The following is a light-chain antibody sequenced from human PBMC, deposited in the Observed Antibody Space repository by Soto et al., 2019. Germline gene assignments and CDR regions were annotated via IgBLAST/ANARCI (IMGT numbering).Light chain of an antibody. CDR1: QSVRSD. J-gene: IGKJ1*01. CDR3: QQYNTWPPWT. V-gene: IGKV3-15*01. CDR2: GAS. Sequence: VVMTQSPATVSVSPGETVTLSCRASQSVRSDVAWYQQRPGQAPRLLIFGASSRVADIPARFSGSGSGTDFTLTISSLQSEDFAVYRCQQYNTWPPWTFGQGTKVE.